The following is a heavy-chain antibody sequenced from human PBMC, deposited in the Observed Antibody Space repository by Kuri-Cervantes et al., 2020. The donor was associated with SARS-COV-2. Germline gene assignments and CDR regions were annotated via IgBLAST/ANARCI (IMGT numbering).Heavy chain of an antibody. J-gene: IGHJ4*02. CDR3: ARDPHNY. D-gene: IGHD5-24*01. CDR1: GFTFSSYS. CDR2: ISYDGSNK. Sequence: LSLTCAASGFTFSSYSMNWVRQAPGKGLEWVAVISYDGSNKYYADSVKGRFTISRDNSKNTLYLQMNSLRAEDTAVYYCARDPHNYWGQGTLVTVSS. V-gene: IGHV3-30*03.